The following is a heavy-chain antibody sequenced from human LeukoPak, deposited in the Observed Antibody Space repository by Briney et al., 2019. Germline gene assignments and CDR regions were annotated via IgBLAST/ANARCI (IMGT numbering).Heavy chain of an antibody. D-gene: IGHD5/OR15-5a*01. CDR3: ARGGECRFDP. J-gene: IGHJ5*02. CDR2: IIPIFGTA. V-gene: IGHV1-69*05. CDR1: GGTFSSYA. Sequence: SSVKDSCKASGGTFSSYAISWVRQAPGQGLEWMGRIIPIFGTANYAQKFQGRVTITTDESTSTAYMELSSLRSEDAAVYYCARGGECRFDPWGQGTLVTVSS.